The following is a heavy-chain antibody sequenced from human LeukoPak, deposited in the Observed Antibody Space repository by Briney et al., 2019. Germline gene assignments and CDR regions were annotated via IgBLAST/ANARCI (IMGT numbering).Heavy chain of an antibody. CDR3: ARDPNPLYSGYDVDAFDI. Sequence: ASVKVSCKASGGTFSSYAISWVRQAPGQGLEWMGGIIPIFGTANYAQKFQGRVTITADESTSTAYMELSSLRSEDTAVYYCARDPNPLYSGYDVDAFDIWGQGTMVTVSS. CDR1: GGTFSSYA. D-gene: IGHD5-12*01. V-gene: IGHV1-69*13. CDR2: IIPIFGTA. J-gene: IGHJ3*02.